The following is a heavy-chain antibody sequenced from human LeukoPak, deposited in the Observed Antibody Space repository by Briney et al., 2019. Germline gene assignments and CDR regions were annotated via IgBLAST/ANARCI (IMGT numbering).Heavy chain of an antibody. CDR1: GFTFSTYA. V-gene: IGHV3-23*01. CDR3: ARWVYYYDF. D-gene: IGHD5-24*01. J-gene: IGHJ4*02. Sequence: GGSLRLSCSASGFTFSTYAINWVRQAPGKGLEWVSAISAGGDSTLYADSVKGRFTISRDNSRNTLYLQMSNLRVEDTALYYCARWVYYYDFWGQGTLLTVSS. CDR2: ISAGGDST.